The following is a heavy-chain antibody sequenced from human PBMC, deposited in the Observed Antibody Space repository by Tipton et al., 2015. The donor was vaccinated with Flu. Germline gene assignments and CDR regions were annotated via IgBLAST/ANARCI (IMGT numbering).Heavy chain of an antibody. D-gene: IGHD1-26*01. CDR3: GRGAVGALGEYFVF. CDR2: IYPGDSDT. J-gene: IGHJ4*02. V-gene: IGHV5-51*01. CDR1: GYNFPSHW. Sequence: QLVQSGAEVRKPGESLKISCKTSGYNFPSHWIVWARQMPGKGLEWMGFIYPGDSDTRYSPSFQGQVTISVDRSVNTAYLQWSNLKASDTAFYFCGRGAVGALGEYFVFWGQGTLVTVSS.